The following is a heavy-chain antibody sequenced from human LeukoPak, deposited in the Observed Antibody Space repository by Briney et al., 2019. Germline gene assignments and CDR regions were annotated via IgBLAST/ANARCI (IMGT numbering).Heavy chain of an antibody. Sequence: GASVKVSCKASGGTFSSYAISWVRQAPGQGLEWMGGIIPIFGTANYAQKFQGRVTITADESTSTAYMELSSLRSEDTAVHYCARGGDYGAYVVAFDIWGQGTMVTVSS. CDR3: ARGGDYGAYVVAFDI. CDR1: GGTFSSYA. D-gene: IGHD4-17*01. J-gene: IGHJ3*02. V-gene: IGHV1-69*13. CDR2: IIPIFGTA.